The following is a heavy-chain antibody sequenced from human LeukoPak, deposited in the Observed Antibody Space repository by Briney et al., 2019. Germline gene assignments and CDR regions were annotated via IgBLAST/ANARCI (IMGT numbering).Heavy chain of an antibody. D-gene: IGHD1-1*01. J-gene: IGHJ3*02. V-gene: IGHV4-61*02. CDR2: IYTSGST. Sequence: SETLSLTCTVSGGSISSGSYYWSWIRQPAGKGLEWIGRIYTSGSTNYNPSLKSRVTISVDTSKNQFSLKLSSVTAADTAVYYCARELPRYNWNDAPTDAFDIWGQGTMVTVSS. CDR1: GGSISSGSYY. CDR3: ARELPRYNWNDAPTDAFDI.